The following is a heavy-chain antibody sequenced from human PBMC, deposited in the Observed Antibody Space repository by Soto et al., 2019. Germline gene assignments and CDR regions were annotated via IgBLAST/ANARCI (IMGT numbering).Heavy chain of an antibody. J-gene: IGHJ4*02. Sequence: QITLKESGPTLVRPTQTRTLICTFSEFSLTTSGVGVGWIREPPGKALEWLAVIYWDDDKRYSSSLKSRLTITKHTSKNQVVLTMTNMDPVDTATYYCAHHPYYGLGSYSFDYWGQGTLVTVSS. V-gene: IGHV2-5*02. CDR3: AHHPYYGLGSYSFDY. CDR2: IYWDDDK. CDR1: EFSLTTSGVG. D-gene: IGHD3-10*01.